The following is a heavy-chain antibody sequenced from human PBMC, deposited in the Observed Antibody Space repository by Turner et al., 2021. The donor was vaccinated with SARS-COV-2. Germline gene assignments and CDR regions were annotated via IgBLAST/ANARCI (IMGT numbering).Heavy chain of an antibody. Sequence: QVQLVESGGGLVQPGMSLRLSCAASGFSFHTYGMHWVRQAPGKGLEWVALIAFDGSNKVYADSVKGRFTISRDNSKNTLYLQMNSLRAEDTAVYYCAKRGSCSNNKCHLDYWGQGILVTVSS. CDR1: GFSFHTYG. D-gene: IGHD2-2*01. J-gene: IGHJ4*02. V-gene: IGHV3-30*18. CDR3: AKRGSCSNNKCHLDY. CDR2: IAFDGSNK.